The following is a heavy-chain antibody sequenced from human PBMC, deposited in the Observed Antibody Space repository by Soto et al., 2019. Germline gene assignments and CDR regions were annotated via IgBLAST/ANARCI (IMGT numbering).Heavy chain of an antibody. CDR1: GYTFTSYY. Sequence: QVQLVQSGAEVKKPGASVKVSCKASGYTFTSYYMHLVRQAPGQGLEWMGIINPSGGSTSYAQKFQGRVNMTRDTSTSTVYMELSSLRSEDTAVYYCARDREDSSSSSEVDPWGQGTLVTVSS. J-gene: IGHJ5*02. CDR2: INPSGGST. CDR3: ARDREDSSSSSEVDP. V-gene: IGHV1-46*01. D-gene: IGHD6-6*01.